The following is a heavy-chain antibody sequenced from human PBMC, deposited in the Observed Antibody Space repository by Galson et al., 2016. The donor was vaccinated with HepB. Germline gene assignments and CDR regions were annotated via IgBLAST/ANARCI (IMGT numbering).Heavy chain of an antibody. V-gene: IGHV3-74*01. J-gene: IGHJ5*02. CDR2: VNDGGSIT. CDR3: FADLSFTFPCCSPRWFDP. D-gene: IGHD2-21*02. Sequence: SLRLSCAASGFSFSNYWMHWVRQAPGKGLVWVSRVNDGGSITNYADSVKGRFTISRDNAKNTLQLQMNSLRAEDTAVYYCFADLSFTFPCCSPRWFDPWGQGTLVTVSS. CDR1: GFSFSNYW.